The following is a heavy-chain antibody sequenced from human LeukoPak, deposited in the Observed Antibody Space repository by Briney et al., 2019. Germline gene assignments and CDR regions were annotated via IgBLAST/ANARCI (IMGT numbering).Heavy chain of an antibody. CDR1: GGSISSGDYY. V-gene: IGHV4-30-4*01. Sequence: SETLSLTCTVPGGSISSGDYYWSWIRQPPGKGLEWIGYIYYSGSTYYNPSLKSRVTISVDTSKNQFSLKLSSVTAADTAVYYCARDKDSGYDLFYYGMDVWGQGTTVTVSS. J-gene: IGHJ6*02. CDR3: ARDKDSGYDLFYYGMDV. CDR2: IYYSGST. D-gene: IGHD5-12*01.